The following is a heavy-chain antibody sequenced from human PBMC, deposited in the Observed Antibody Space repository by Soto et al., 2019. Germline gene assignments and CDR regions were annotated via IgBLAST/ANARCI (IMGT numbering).Heavy chain of an antibody. J-gene: IGHJ4*02. CDR3: AKESSTPRFFDY. Sequence: QVQLVESGGGVVQPGRSLRLSCAASGFTFSAYGMHWVRQAPGRGLEWEAVISRDASNTEYADSVKGRFTISRDNSKNTLYLQMNDLRPEDSAVYYCAKESSTPRFFDYWGQGTLVTVSS. V-gene: IGHV3-30*18. CDR2: ISRDASNT. CDR1: GFTFSAYG.